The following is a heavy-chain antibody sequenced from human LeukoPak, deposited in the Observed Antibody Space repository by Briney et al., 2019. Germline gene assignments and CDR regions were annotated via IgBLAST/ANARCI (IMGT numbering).Heavy chain of an antibody. CDR1: VFPFSSYE. V-gene: IGHV3-48*03. J-gene: IGHJ4*02. CDR3: TRDFNWTPDY. CDR2: INSRGNTM. Sequence: GGSLRLSCAASVFPFSSYEMNWVRRAPGEGLEWVSYINSRGNTMNYADSVKGRFTRSRDNAKNSLYLQMNSLRAEDTAVYYCTRDFNWTPDYWGQGILVTVFS. D-gene: IGHD1-20*01.